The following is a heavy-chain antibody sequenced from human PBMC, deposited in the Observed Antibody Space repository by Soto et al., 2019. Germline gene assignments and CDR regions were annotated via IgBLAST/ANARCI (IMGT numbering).Heavy chain of an antibody. CDR2: IYYSGST. Sequence: QLQLQESGPGLVKPSETLSLTCTVSGGSISSSSYYWGWIRQPPVKGLEWIGSIYYSGSTYYNPSQKSRVTISVDTSKNQFSLKLSSVTAADTAVYYCARHHYDSSGYYLRYFDYWGQGTLVTVSS. J-gene: IGHJ4*02. CDR3: ARHHYDSSGYYLRYFDY. V-gene: IGHV4-39*01. D-gene: IGHD3-22*01. CDR1: GGSISSSSYY.